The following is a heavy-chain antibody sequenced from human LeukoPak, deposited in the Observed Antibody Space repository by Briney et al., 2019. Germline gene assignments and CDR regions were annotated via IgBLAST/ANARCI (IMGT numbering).Heavy chain of an antibody. CDR3: ARAGAAALPIKPNWFDP. CDR2: ITSSSSYI. Sequence: GGSLRLSCAVSGFTFSSYSMNWVRQAPGKGLEWVSSITSSSSYIYYADSVKGRFTISRDNAKNSLYLQMNSLRAEDTAVYYCARAGAAALPIKPNWFDPWGQGTLVTVSS. V-gene: IGHV3-21*01. CDR1: GFTFSSYS. J-gene: IGHJ5*02. D-gene: IGHD6-13*01.